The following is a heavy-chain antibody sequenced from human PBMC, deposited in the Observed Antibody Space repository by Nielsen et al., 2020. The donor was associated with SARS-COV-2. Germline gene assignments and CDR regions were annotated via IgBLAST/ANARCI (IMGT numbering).Heavy chain of an antibody. CDR2: IYYSGRT. V-gene: IGHV4-30-4*01. D-gene: IGHD3-3*02. J-gene: IGHJ4*02. CDR3: ASLPAFNNYSDS. CDR1: GASIRSSDSY. Sequence: SETLSLTCTVSGASIRSSDSYWNWIRKPPGKGLEWNGYIYYSGRTFYSPSLTSRVTISLDTSKNQFSLKLPSVTSADTAVYYCASLPAFNNYSDSWCQGTLVTFSS.